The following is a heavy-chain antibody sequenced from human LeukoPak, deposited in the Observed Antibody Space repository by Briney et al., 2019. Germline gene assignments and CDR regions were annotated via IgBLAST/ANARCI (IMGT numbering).Heavy chain of an antibody. CDR2: IRYDGSNK. V-gene: IGHV3-30*02. J-gene: IGHJ4*02. CDR3: VRATLETPDY. CDR1: GFTFSSYG. Sequence: PGGSLRLSCAASGFTFSSYGMHWVRQAPGKGLEWVAFIRYDGSNKYYADSVKGRFTISRDNSKNTLYLQMNSLRAEDTAVYYCVRATLETPDYWGQGTLVTVSS.